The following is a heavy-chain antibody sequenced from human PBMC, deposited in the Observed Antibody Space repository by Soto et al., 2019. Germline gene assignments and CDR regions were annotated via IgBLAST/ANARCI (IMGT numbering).Heavy chain of an antibody. Sequence: QVQLVQSGAEVKKPGASVKVSCKASGYTFTSYDINWVRQATGQGLEWMGWMNPNSGNTGYAQKFQGRVTMTRSTSISTAYMELTSLRSEDTAVYYCARGGYYYDSSAYYRPFDSWGQGTLVTVSS. CDR2: MNPNSGNT. V-gene: IGHV1-8*01. CDR3: ARGGYYYDSSAYYRPFDS. D-gene: IGHD3-22*01. J-gene: IGHJ4*02. CDR1: GYTFTSYD.